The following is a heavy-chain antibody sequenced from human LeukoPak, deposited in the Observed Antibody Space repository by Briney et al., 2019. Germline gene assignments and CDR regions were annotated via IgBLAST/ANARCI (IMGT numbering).Heavy chain of an antibody. CDR1: GYSFTSYW. Sequence: GESLRISCKGSGYSFTSYWISWVRQMPGEGLEWMGRIDPSDSYTNYSPPFQGHVTISADRSISTAYLQWSSLKASDTAMYYCARQNCSSISCYDGWFDPWGQGTLVTVSS. V-gene: IGHV5-10-1*01. CDR2: IDPSDSYT. J-gene: IGHJ5*02. CDR3: ARQNCSSISCYDGWFDP. D-gene: IGHD2-2*01.